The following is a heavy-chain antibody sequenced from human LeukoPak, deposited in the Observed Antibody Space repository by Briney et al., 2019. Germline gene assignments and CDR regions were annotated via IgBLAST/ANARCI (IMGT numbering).Heavy chain of an antibody. V-gene: IGHV7-4-1*02. CDR1: GYTFTSYA. Sequence: ASVKVSCKASGYTFTSYAMNWVRQAPGQGLEWMGWINTNTGNPTYAQGFTGRFVFSLDTSVSTAYLQISSLKAEDTAVYYCARGMGGYCSSTSCYAEPTEGINFDYWGQGTLVTVSS. D-gene: IGHD2-2*01. CDR3: ARGMGGYCSSTSCYAEPTEGINFDY. CDR2: INTNTGNP. J-gene: IGHJ4*02.